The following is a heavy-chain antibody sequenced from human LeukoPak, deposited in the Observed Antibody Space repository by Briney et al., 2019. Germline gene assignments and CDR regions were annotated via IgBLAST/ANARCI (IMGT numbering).Heavy chain of an antibody. J-gene: IGHJ4*02. CDR1: GFTFSGSW. Sequence: PGGSLRLSCAASGFTFSGSWMHWVRQAPGKGLVWVSRINNDGSSTDYADSVKGRFSISRDNAKNTLYLQMNSLRAEDTAVYYCATVGGPSYFDYWGQGTLVTVSS. CDR2: INNDGSST. CDR3: ATVGGPSYFDY. D-gene: IGHD3-16*01. V-gene: IGHV3-74*01.